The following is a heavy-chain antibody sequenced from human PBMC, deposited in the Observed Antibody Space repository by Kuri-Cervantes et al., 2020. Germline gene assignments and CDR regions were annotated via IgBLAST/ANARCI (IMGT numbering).Heavy chain of an antibody. CDR3: ARDSRSSSWYPNGDY. CDR1: GGTFSSYD. D-gene: IGHD6-13*01. V-gene: IGHV1-8*02. J-gene: IGHJ4*02. Sequence: ASVKVSCKASGGTFSSYDISWVRQATGQGLEWLGWMNPNSGNTGYAQKFQGRVTMTRNTSISTAYMELSSLRSEDTAVYYCARDSRSSSWYPNGDYWGQGTLVTVSS. CDR2: MNPNSGNT.